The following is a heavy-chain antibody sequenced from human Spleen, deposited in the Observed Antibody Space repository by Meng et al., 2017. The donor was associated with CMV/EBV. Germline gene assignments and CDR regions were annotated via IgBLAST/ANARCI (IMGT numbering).Heavy chain of an antibody. CDR1: GYPFTSLD. CDR2: MNPNSGNT. CDR3: ARGPPRAPRPYVFYS. V-gene: IGHV1-8*01. D-gene: IGHD3-16*01. Sequence: ASVKVSCKTSGYPFTSLDVNWVRQATGQGLEWMGWMNPNSGNTGYAQKFQGRVSMTRYTSITTAYMELSSLTSDDTAVYFSARGPPRAPRPYVFYSWGQGTVVTVSS. J-gene: IGHJ4*02.